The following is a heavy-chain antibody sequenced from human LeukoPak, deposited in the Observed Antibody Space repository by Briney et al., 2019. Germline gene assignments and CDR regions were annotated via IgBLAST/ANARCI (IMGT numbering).Heavy chain of an antibody. V-gene: IGHV4-38-2*02. CDR2: IYNSGST. Sequence: SETLSLTCTVSGYSISSGYYWGWIRQPPGKGLEWIGSIYNSGSTYYNPSLESRATISLDTPANQFSLKLSSVTAADTAVYYCARAYSSSWYWNWFDPWGQGTLVTVSS. J-gene: IGHJ5*02. CDR3: ARAYSSSWYWNWFDP. D-gene: IGHD6-13*01. CDR1: GYSISSGYY.